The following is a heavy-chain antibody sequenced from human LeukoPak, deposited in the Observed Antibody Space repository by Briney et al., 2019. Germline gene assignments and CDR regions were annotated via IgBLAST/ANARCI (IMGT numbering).Heavy chain of an antibody. Sequence: GGSLRLSCAASGFTFTDAWMSWVRQPPGKGLEWVGRIKSHTDGATTDYAAPVKHRFTISRDDSKNTLYLQMNSLKTEDTAVYYCTTDISPILIAAAGILFDYWGQGTLVTVSS. CDR1: GFTFTDAW. CDR3: TTDISPILIAAAGILFDY. V-gene: IGHV3-15*01. J-gene: IGHJ4*02. CDR2: IKSHTDGATT. D-gene: IGHD6-13*01.